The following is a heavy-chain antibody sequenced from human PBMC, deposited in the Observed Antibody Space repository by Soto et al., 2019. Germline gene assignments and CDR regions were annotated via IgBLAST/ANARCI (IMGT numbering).Heavy chain of an antibody. J-gene: IGHJ4*02. Sequence: EVQLLESGGGLVQPGGSLRLSCAASGFTFSNYAMSWVRQAPGKGLEWVSSFGGSGGSTYYADSVKGRFTISRDNSKNTLDLQMNSLRAEDTAVYYCPKDQDTYGPDFFDCWGQGILVTVSS. V-gene: IGHV3-23*01. CDR2: FGGSGGST. D-gene: IGHD4-17*01. CDR3: PKDQDTYGPDFFDC. CDR1: GFTFSNYA.